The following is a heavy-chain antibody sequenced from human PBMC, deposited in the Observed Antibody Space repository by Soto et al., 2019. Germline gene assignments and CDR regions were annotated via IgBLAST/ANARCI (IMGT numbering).Heavy chain of an antibody. V-gene: IGHV3-74*01. CDR1: GFTFSNYW. Sequence: EVQLVESGGGLVQPGGSLTLSCAASGFTFSNYWMHWVRQAPGKGLVWVSRINSDGSSTTYADSVKGRFTISRDNAKNTLYLEMNSMRAEDKAVYYCARRGAGFDIWGQGTMVTVSS. CDR3: ARRGAGFDI. D-gene: IGHD6-19*01. CDR2: INSDGSST. J-gene: IGHJ3*02.